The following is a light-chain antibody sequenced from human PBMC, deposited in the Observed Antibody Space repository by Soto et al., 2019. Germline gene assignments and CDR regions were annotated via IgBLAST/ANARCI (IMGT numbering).Light chain of an antibody. CDR1: SNDLGDYNY. CDR3: TSYTTTGTYV. J-gene: IGLJ1*01. Sequence: QSVLTQPASVSGSPGQSITISCTGASNDLGDYNYVSWYQQHPGKAPKLMIYDVSSRPSGVSDRFSGSKSGNTASLTISGLQAEDEADYYCTSYTTTGTYVFATGTKLTVL. V-gene: IGLV2-14*03. CDR2: DVS.